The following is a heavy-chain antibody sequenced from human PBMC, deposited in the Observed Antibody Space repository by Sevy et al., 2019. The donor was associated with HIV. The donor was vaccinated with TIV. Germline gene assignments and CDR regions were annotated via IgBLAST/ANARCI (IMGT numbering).Heavy chain of an antibody. CDR2: VYYTGGT. CDR1: GGSINSDH. J-gene: IGHJ3*02. V-gene: IGHV4-59*08. CDR3: ARRNDFAI. Sequence: SQTLSLTCTVSGGSINSDHWNWIRQPPGKGLEWIGYVYYTGGTNYNPSLKNRVTIPVDRTKNQFSLKLTSVTAADTAVYYCARRNDFAIWGQGTMVTVSS.